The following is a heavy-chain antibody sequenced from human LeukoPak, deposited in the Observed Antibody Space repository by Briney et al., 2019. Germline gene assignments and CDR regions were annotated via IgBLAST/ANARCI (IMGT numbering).Heavy chain of an antibody. Sequence: GGSLRLSCAASGFTFDNYAMSWVRQVPGKGLEWVSTIGDGAGSTYYADSVKGRLTISRDNSKNTLYLQMDSLRGEDSAVYYCIRGAASGSYYGFDVWGQGATVTVSS. V-gene: IGHV3-23*01. J-gene: IGHJ6*02. CDR3: IRGAASGSYYGFDV. CDR1: GFTFDNYA. CDR2: IGDGAGST. D-gene: IGHD1-26*01.